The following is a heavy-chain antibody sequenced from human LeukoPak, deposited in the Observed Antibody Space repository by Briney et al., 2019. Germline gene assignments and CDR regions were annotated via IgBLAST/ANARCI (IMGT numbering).Heavy chain of an antibody. CDR1: GFTFSSYS. Sequence: PGGSLRLSCAASGFTFSSYSMNWVRQAPGKGLEWVSYISSSSSTIYYADSVKGRFTISRNNAKNSLYLQMNSLRAEDTAVYYCASEASLSALVQYYYYGMDVWGQGTTVTVSS. D-gene: IGHD3-16*01. CDR3: ASEASLSALVQYYYYGMDV. V-gene: IGHV3-48*01. J-gene: IGHJ6*02. CDR2: ISSSSSTI.